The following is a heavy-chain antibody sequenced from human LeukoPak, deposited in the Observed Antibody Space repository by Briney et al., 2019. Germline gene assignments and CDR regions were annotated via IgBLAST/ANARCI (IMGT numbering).Heavy chain of an antibody. J-gene: IGHJ4*02. CDR3: ARGMEMATIGFDY. V-gene: IGHV4-38-2*02. CDR1: GYSISSGYY. CDR2: IYHSGST. Sequence: PSETLSLTCTVSGYSISSGYYWGWIRQPPGKGLEWIGSIYHSGSTYYNPSLKSRVTISVDTSKNQFSLKLSSVTAADTAVYYCARGMEMATIGFDYWGQGTLATVSS. D-gene: IGHD5-24*01.